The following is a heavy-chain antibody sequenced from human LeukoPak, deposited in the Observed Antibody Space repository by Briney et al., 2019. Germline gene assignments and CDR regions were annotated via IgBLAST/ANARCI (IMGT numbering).Heavy chain of an antibody. CDR2: ISFDGTNT. V-gene: IGHV3-30*18. D-gene: IGHD5-18*01. J-gene: IGHJ4*01. CDR1: GFTFSNYG. CDR3: AKDRIQLWPRNPPHEIDF. Sequence: GGSLRLSCAASGFTFSNYGMHWVRQAPGKGLEWVAVISFDGTNTYYADSLEGRFSVSRDNSKNTVYLQLNSLRPEDTATYFCAKDRIQLWPRNPPHEIDFWGHGTLVAVSS.